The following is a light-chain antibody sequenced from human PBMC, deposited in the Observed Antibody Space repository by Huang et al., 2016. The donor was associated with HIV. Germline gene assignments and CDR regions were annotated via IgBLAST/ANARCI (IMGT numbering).Light chain of an antibody. Sequence: EMVLTQSPDPLSVSPGGGATLSCRASQGIGNNLAWYQQKPGQAPRLLSYGASTRVAGIPVRFSGSGSETDFTLTIRSLQSEDSAVYYCQQYNNWPRTFGQGTKLQIK. V-gene: IGKV3-15*01. CDR2: GAS. CDR1: QGIGNN. J-gene: IGKJ2*01. CDR3: QQYNNWPRT.